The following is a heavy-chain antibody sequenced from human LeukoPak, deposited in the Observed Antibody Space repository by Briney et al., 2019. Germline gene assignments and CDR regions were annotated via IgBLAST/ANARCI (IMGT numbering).Heavy chain of an antibody. Sequence: GGSLKLSCATSGFTFSGSATHWVRQASGKGLEWVGRIRSKANSYATTDVASVRGRFSISRDDSKNTAYLQMNSLKTEDMAVYYCTRPSYDSSVSGVVYWGQGTLVTVSS. CDR1: GFTFSGSA. CDR2: IRSKANSYAT. CDR3: TRPSYDSSVSGVVY. J-gene: IGHJ4*02. V-gene: IGHV3-73*01. D-gene: IGHD3-22*01.